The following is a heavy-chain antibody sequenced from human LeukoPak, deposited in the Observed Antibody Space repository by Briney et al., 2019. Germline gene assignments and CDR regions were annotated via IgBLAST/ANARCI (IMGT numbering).Heavy chain of an antibody. D-gene: IGHD1-7*01. CDR1: GGSFSGYY. Sequence: SETLSLTCAVYGGSFSGYYWSWIRQPPGKGLEWIGEINHSGSTNYNPSLKSRVTISVDTSKNQSSLKLSSVTAADTAVYYCARVTRRTGTSYWGQGTLVTVSS. CDR2: INHSGST. CDR3: ARVTRRTGTSY. V-gene: IGHV4-34*01. J-gene: IGHJ4*02.